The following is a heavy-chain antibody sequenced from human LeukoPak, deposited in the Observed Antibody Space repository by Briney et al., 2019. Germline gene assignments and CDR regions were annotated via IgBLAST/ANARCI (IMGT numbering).Heavy chain of an antibody. D-gene: IGHD1-1*01. V-gene: IGHV4-4*02. Sequence: SETLSLTCAVSGGSISSSNWWSWVRPPPGKGLEWIGEIYHSGSTNYNPSLKSRVTISVDKSKNQFSLKLSSVTAADTAVYYCASLQYNWNEADYWGQGTLVTVSS. CDR3: ASLQYNWNEADY. CDR1: GGSISSSNW. CDR2: IYHSGST. J-gene: IGHJ4*02.